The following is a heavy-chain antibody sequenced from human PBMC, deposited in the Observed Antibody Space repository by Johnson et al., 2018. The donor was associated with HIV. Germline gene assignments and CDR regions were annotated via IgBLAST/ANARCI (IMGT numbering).Heavy chain of an antibody. CDR3: ARDFIAPELGDAFDI. J-gene: IGHJ3*02. V-gene: IGHV3-30*03. Sequence: QVQLVESGGGVVQPGKSLTLSCVGSGLSFSNFGIHWVRQAPGKGPEWVAVISFDGNLKKYADSVKGRFTISRDNSKNTLYLQMNSLRAEDTAVYYCARDFIAPELGDAFDIWGQGTMVTVSS. CDR1: GLSFSNFG. D-gene: IGHD6-25*01. CDR2: ISFDGNLK.